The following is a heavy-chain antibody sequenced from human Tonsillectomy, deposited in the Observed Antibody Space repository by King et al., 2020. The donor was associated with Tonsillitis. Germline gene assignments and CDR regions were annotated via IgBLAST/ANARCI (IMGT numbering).Heavy chain of an antibody. CDR3: AKDYSLGGWYYYYGMDV. D-gene: IGHD3-10*01. V-gene: IGHV3-30*02. J-gene: IGHJ6*02. CDR2: IRYDDCNK. CDR1: GFTFSNYG. Sequence: VQLVESGGGVVQPGGSLRLSCAASGFTFSNYGMHWVRQAPGKGLEWVAFIRYDDCNKYYADSVKGRFTISRDSSKNTLYLQMNSLRAEDTAVYYCAKDYSLGGWYYYYGMDVWGQGTTVTVSS.